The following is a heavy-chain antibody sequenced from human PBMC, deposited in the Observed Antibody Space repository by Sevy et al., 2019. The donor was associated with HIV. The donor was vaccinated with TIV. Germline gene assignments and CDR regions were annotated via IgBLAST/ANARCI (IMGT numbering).Heavy chain of an antibody. CDR1: GFTFSIYA. Sequence: GGSLRLSCATSGFTFSIYAMSWVRQAPGKGLEWVSSMSGRGGAIYYADSVKGRFTISRDNSRNTLYLHMNSLRVGDTAVYFCAKNRGDLETSRVFDYWGQGTLVTVSS. CDR2: MSGRGGAI. CDR3: AKNRGDLETSRVFDY. D-gene: IGHD3-10*01. V-gene: IGHV3-23*01. J-gene: IGHJ4*02.